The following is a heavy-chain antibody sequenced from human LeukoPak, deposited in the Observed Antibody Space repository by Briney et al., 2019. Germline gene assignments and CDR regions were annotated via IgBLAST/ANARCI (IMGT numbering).Heavy chain of an antibody. CDR2: INPSDGST. CDR1: GYTFTNYY. D-gene: IGHD5-24*01. J-gene: IGHJ4*02. V-gene: IGHV1-46*01. Sequence: GASVKISCKASGYTFTNYYLHWVRQAPGQGLEWMAIINPSDGSTSYAPKFQGRVTMTRDMTTSTVYMELSSPRSEDTAVYYCARLEDGYDDYWGQGTLVTVSS. CDR3: ARLEDGYDDY.